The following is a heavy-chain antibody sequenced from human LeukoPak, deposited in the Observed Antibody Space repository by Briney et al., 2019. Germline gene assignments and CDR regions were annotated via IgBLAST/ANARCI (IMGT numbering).Heavy chain of an antibody. Sequence: PGGSLRPSFEPPSSPFITNARHWARQPPEKGLDWLAVISSDGSTENYADSVKGRFIISRDNSKNTLYLRMNNLTPEDTGLYYCAKGHDSNTWYGSWLDPWGQGTLVTVSS. J-gene: IGHJ5*02. V-gene: IGHV3-30*18. CDR1: SSPFITNA. CDR2: ISSDGSTE. CDR3: AKGHDSNTWYGSWLDP. D-gene: IGHD2-2*01.